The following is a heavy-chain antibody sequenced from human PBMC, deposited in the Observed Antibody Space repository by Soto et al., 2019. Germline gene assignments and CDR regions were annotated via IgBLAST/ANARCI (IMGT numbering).Heavy chain of an antibody. Sequence: QVHLVQSGAEVKKPGASVKVSCEGSGYVFTTYGITWVRQAPGQGLEWMGWISAHNGNTNYAQKLQGRVTVTRDTSTSTAYMELRSLRSDDTAVYYCARGRYGDYWGQGALVTVSS. V-gene: IGHV1-18*01. CDR1: GYVFTTYG. J-gene: IGHJ4*02. CDR2: ISAHNGNT. D-gene: IGHD1-1*01. CDR3: ARGRYGDY.